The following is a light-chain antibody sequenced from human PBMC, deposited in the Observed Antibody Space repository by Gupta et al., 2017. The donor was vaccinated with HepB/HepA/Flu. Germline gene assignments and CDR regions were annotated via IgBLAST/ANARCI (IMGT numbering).Light chain of an antibody. V-gene: IGLV3-21*02. CDR1: NIGSKS. CDR2: DDS. CDR3: QVLDRSSGKKEVV. J-gene: IGLJ2*01. Sequence: SYVLTQPPSVSVAPGQTARITCGGNNIGSKSVSWYQQKPGQAPVMVVYDDSVRPSGIPERFCGSNSGNTATATISRVEAGEEADDYCQVLDRSSGKKEVVFGGGTKVTVL.